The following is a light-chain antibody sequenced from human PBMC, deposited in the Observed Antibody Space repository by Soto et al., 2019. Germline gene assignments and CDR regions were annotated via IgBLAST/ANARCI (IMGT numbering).Light chain of an antibody. CDR3: AAWDGSLNGWV. J-gene: IGLJ3*02. CDR1: SSSIGSNT. Sequence: QSVLTQAPSASGTPGQRVTISCSGSSSSIGSNTVSWYQQVPGTAPKLLIYSNDQRPSGVPDRFSGSKSGTSASLAIGGLQSEYEADYYCAAWDGSLNGWVFGGGTKLTVL. V-gene: IGLV1-44*01. CDR2: SND.